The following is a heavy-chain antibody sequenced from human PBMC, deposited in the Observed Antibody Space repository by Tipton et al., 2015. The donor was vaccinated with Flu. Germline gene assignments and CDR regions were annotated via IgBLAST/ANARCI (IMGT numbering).Heavy chain of an antibody. D-gene: IGHD4-11*01. CDR2: VHQTGST. V-gene: IGHV4-38-2*01. J-gene: IGHJ5*01. CDR1: GASIGSRYF. Sequence: TLSLTCSVSGASIGSRYFWGWIRQPPGKGLEWIGNVHQTGSTHYNPSLRSRATITVDRPKNHFALRLTSVTAADTAVYYCARRDYSNYVSEPENWFDSWGQGALVTGAS. CDR3: ARRDYSNYVSEPENWFDS.